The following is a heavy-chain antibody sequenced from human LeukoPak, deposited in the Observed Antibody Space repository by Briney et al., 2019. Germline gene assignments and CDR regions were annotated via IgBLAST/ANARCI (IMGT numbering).Heavy chain of an antibody. D-gene: IGHD1-26*01. CDR3: AKGTRGGYYGSAFDL. V-gene: IGHV3-23*01. Sequence: GGSLRLSCAAAGFTFNSYSMSWVRQVPGKGLEWVSAVVGSGGSTYYADFVKGRFTISRNNTKSTVYLQMNSLGADDTAVYYCAKGTRGGYYGSAFDLWGQGTVVAVSS. CDR1: GFTFNSYS. J-gene: IGHJ3*01. CDR2: VVGSGGST.